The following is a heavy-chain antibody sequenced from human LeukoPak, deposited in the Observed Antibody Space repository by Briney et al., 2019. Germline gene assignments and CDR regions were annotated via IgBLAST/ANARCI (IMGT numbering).Heavy chain of an antibody. CDR3: AKRGYSSGWQFDY. V-gene: IGHV3-23*01. D-gene: IGHD6-19*01. J-gene: IGHJ4*02. CDR2: ISGSGGST. Sequence: PGGSLRLSCAASGFTFTSYAVSWVRQAPGKGLEWVTLISGSGGSTYYADSVKGRFTISRDNSKNTLSLQMNSLRAEDTAVYYCAKRGYSSGWQFDYWGQGTLVTVSS. CDR1: GFTFTSYA.